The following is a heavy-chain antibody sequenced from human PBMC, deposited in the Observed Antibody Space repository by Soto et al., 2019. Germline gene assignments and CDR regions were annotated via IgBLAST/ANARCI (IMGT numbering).Heavy chain of an antibody. CDR1: GYTFTSYG. CDR2: ISAYNGNT. J-gene: IGHJ6*02. D-gene: IGHD2-2*01. Sequence: QVQLVQSGAEVKKPGASVKVSCKASGYTFTSYGISWVRQAPGQGLEWMGWISAYNGNTNYAQKLPGRFTMTPDTTTSTAYRELRSLRSDDTAVYYCARGYCISTSCYADYYYGMDVWGQGTTVTVSS. CDR3: ARGYCISTSCYADYYYGMDV. V-gene: IGHV1-18*01.